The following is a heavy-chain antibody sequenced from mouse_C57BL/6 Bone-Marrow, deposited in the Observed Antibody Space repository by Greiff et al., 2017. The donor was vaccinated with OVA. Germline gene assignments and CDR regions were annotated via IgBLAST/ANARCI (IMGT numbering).Heavy chain of an antibody. V-gene: IGHV1-15*01. Sequence: VQLQESGAELVRPGASVTLSCKASGYTFTDYEMHWVKQTPVHGLEWIGAIDPETGGTAYNQKFKGKAILTAAKSSSTAYMELRSLTSEDSAVYYCTDYGSSRYYFDYWGQGTTLTVSS. CDR1: GYTFTDYE. CDR2: IDPETGGT. J-gene: IGHJ2*01. CDR3: TDYGSSRYYFDY. D-gene: IGHD1-1*01.